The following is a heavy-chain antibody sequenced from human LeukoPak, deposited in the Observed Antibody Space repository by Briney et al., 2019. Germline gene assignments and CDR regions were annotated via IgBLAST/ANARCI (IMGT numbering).Heavy chain of an antibody. CDR3: ANHDYVWGSFRS. J-gene: IGHJ5*02. CDR2: LSSSGTYT. V-gene: IGHV3-21*06. Sequence: GASLRLSCAVSGFPFSRYSLSWVRQAPGKGLEWVSSLSSSGTYTHYTDSVRGRFTISRDNANNSLYLQMNSLRAEDTAVYHCANHDYVWGSFRSWGQGTLVIVSS. CDR1: GFPFSRYS. D-gene: IGHD3-16*02.